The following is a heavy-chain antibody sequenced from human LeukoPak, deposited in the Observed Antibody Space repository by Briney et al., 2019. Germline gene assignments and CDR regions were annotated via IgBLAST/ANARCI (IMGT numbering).Heavy chain of an antibody. V-gene: IGHV4-34*01. CDR3: VRRGRRFCGGGSCYRTSAFDI. Sequence: PSETLSLTCAVYDESFNGFYWNWIRQPPGKGLEWIGEINHSGSTNSNPSLESRLTISVDTSKNQFSLKLSSVTAADTAVYYCVRRGRRFCGGGSCYRTSAFDIWGQGTMVTVSS. CDR2: INHSGST. D-gene: IGHD2-15*01. CDR1: DESFNGFY. J-gene: IGHJ3*02.